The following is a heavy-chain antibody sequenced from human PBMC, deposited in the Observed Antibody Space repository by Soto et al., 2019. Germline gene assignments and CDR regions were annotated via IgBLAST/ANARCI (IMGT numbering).Heavy chain of an antibody. CDR1: GFAFSDSN. CDR2: SSGSGIDI. CDR3: AREGVTNYTDSFFDL. V-gene: IGHV3-21*01. D-gene: IGHD4-4*01. Sequence: GGSLILSCAXSGFAFSDSNMTCVRQAPGRGLEWXSSSSGSGIDIHFTDSVKGRFTISRDNAKTSLYLQMDSLRPEDTAIYYCAREGVTNYTDSFFDLWGHGALVTVSS. J-gene: IGHJ4*01.